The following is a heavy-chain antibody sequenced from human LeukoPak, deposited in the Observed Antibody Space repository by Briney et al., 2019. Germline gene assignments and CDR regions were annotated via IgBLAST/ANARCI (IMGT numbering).Heavy chain of an antibody. Sequence: ASVKVSCKASGGTFSSYAISWVRQTPGQRLEWMGWIHAGNGNTRYSQKFQGRVTITRDTSASTVYMELSSLRSEDTAVYYCATEGEYVWGSYRYRNNWFDPWGQETLVTVSS. V-gene: IGHV1-3*01. D-gene: IGHD3-16*02. J-gene: IGHJ5*02. CDR2: IHAGNGNT. CDR1: GGTFSSYA. CDR3: ATEGEYVWGSYRYRNNWFDP.